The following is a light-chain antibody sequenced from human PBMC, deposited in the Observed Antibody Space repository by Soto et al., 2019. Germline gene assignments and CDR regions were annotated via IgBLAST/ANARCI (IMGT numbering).Light chain of an antibody. CDR3: QQANSYPLT. Sequence: DIQMTQSPSSVSESVGDRVTITCRASQGISSWLAWYQQKQGKXPKXXIYAASSLQSGVPSRFRGGVSGTDLIINISSLQPEDVETYYGQQANSYPLTFGGGTKVDI. J-gene: IGKJ4*01. CDR1: QGISSW. V-gene: IGKV1-12*01. CDR2: AAS.